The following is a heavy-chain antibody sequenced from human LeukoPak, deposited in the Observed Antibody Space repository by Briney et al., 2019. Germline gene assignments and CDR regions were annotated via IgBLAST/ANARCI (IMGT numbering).Heavy chain of an antibody. CDR1: GFMFSSYT. J-gene: IGHJ5*02. CDR3: VREVSGWFDP. V-gene: IGHV3-21*01. CDR2: ISSSSSYI. D-gene: IGHD1-26*01. Sequence: GGSLRLSCAASGFMFSSYTMNWVRQAPGKGLEWVSSISSSSSYIYYPDSVKGRFTISRDNAKNSLHLQMNSLRVEDTAVYYCVREVSGWFDPWGQGTLVTVSS.